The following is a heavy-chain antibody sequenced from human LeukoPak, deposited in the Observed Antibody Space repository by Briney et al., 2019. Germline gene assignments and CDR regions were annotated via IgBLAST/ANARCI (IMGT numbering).Heavy chain of an antibody. J-gene: IGHJ4*02. CDR2: ISYDGSNK. V-gene: IGHV3-30-3*01. D-gene: IGHD3-22*01. CDR3: ARDNYTAGYYYDSSGYLDY. Sequence: GGSLRLSCAASGFTFSSYAMHWVRQAPGKGLEWVAVISYDGSNKYYADSVKGRFTISRDNSKNTLYLQMNSLRAEDTAVYYCARDNYTAGYYYDSSGYLDYWGQGTLVTVSS. CDR1: GFTFSSYA.